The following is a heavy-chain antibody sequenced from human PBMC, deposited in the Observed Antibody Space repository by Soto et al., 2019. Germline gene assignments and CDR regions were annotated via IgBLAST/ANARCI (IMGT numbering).Heavy chain of an antibody. CDR3: ARDLVVRGVMYAFDI. D-gene: IGHD3-10*01. CDR2: IYSGGST. CDR1: GFTVSSNY. J-gene: IGHJ3*02. Sequence: GGSLRLSCAASGFTVSSNYMSWVRQAPGKGLEWVSVIYSGGSTYYADSVKGRFTISRHNSKNTLYLQMNSLRAEDTAVYYCARDLVVRGVMYAFDIWGQGTMVTVAS. V-gene: IGHV3-53*04.